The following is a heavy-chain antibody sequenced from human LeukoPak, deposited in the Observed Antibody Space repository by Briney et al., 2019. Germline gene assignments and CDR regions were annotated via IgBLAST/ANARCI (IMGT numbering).Heavy chain of an antibody. J-gene: IGHJ5*02. D-gene: IGHD3-22*01. Sequence: SETLSLTCTVSGGSISSYYWSWIRQPPGKGLEWIGYIYYSGSTNYNPSLKSRVTISVDTSKNQFSLKLSSVTAADTAVYYCARSSEGHYWFDPWGQGTLVTVSS. CDR3: ARSSEGHYWFDP. CDR2: IYYSGST. V-gene: IGHV4-59*01. CDR1: GGSISSYY.